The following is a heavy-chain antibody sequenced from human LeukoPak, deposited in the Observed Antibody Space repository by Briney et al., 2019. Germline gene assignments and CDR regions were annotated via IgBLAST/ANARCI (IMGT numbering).Heavy chain of an antibody. J-gene: IGHJ4*02. CDR2: IYHTGST. V-gene: IGHV4-38-2*01. CDR1: GCSISSGYY. D-gene: IGHD3-22*01. Sequence: PSETLSLTCAVSGCSISSGYYWGWIRQPPGKGLEWIGSIYHTGSTYYNPSLQSRVTISLDSPKNQFSLKLTSVTAADTAVYYCASGGTAVVMALTYYFDTWGQGTPVTVSS. CDR3: ASGGTAVVMALTYYFDT.